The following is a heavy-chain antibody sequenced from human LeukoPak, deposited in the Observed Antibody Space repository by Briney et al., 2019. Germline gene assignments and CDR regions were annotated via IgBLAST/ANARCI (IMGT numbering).Heavy chain of an antibody. Sequence: SVKVSCKASGGTFSSYAISWVRQAPGQGLEWMGRIIPILGIANYAQKFQGRVTMTRDTSTSTVYMELSSLRSEDTAVYYCARDPHYGDFFDYWGQGTLVTVSS. D-gene: IGHD4-17*01. CDR1: GGTFSSYA. V-gene: IGHV1-69*04. CDR2: IIPILGIA. CDR3: ARDPHYGDFFDY. J-gene: IGHJ4*02.